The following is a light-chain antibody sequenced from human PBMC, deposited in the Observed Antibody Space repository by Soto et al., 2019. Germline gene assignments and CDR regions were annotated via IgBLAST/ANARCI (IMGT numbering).Light chain of an antibody. CDR2: EVS. CDR3: SSYAGSTGYV. V-gene: IGLV2-8*01. Sequence: QSALTQPPSASGSPGQSVTISCTGTSSDVGGYNYVSWYQQHPGKAPQLMIYEVSKRPSGVPDRFSGSKSGNTASLTVSGLQAEDEADYYCSSYAGSTGYVFGTGTKLTVL. CDR1: SSDVGGYNY. J-gene: IGLJ1*01.